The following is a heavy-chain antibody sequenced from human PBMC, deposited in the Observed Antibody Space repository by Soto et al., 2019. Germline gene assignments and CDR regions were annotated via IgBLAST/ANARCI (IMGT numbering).Heavy chain of an antibody. V-gene: IGHV3-33*01. CDR3: ARDDEQQLVRYYYGMDV. Sequence: GSLRLSCAASGFTFSSYGMHWVRQAPGKGLEWVAVIWYDGSNKYYADSVKGRFTISRDNSKNTLYLQMNSLRAEDTAVYYCARDDEQQLVRYYYGMDVWGQGTTVTVSS. J-gene: IGHJ6*02. CDR1: GFTFSSYG. D-gene: IGHD6-13*01. CDR2: IWYDGSNK.